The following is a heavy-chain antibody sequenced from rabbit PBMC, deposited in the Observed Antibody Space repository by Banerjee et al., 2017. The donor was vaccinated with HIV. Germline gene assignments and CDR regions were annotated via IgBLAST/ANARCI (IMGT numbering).Heavy chain of an antibody. J-gene: IGHJ4*01. CDR3: ASYPLIPVNNL. CDR1: GLDFSSNA. CDR2: IDTGSGSI. D-gene: IGHD7-1*01. Sequence: QEQLVESGGGLVQPEGSLTLTCTASGLDFSSNAMCWVRQAPGKGLEWIACIDTGSGSIYYASWAKGRFTISKPSSTTVTLQMTSLTAADTATYFCASYPLIPVNNLWGQGTLVTVS. V-gene: IGHV1S45*01.